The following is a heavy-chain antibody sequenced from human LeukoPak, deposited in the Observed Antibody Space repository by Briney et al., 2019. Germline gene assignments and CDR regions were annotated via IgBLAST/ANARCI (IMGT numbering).Heavy chain of an antibody. CDR2: INPSGGST. D-gene: IGHD4-17*01. J-gene: IGHJ4*02. CDR3: ARGPPDDYGLDY. Sequence: ASVKVSCKASGYTFTSYGISWVRQAPGQGLEWMGIINPSGGSTSYAQKFQGRVTMTRDTSTSTVYMELSSLRSEDTAVYYCARGPPDDYGLDYWGQGTLVTVSS. V-gene: IGHV1-46*01. CDR1: GYTFTSYG.